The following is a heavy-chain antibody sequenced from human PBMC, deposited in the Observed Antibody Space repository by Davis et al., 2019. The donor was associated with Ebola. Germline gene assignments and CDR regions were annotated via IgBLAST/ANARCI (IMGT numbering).Heavy chain of an antibody. J-gene: IGHJ3*02. CDR1: GFIFRSYV. CDR3: SKDTSNLWFDI. CDR2: LCTSADT. Sequence: GESLKISCAASGFIFRSYVMSWVRQAPGKGLEWVSTLCTSADTYYADSVKGRFTISIDNSKNTLYLQMNGLRVEDTVIYYCSKDTSNLWFDIWGQGTMVTVSS. D-gene: IGHD1-26*01. V-gene: IGHV3-23*01.